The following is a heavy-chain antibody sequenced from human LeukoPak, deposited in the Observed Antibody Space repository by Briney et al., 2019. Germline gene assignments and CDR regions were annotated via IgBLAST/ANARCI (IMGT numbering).Heavy chain of an antibody. CDR1: GFTFSSYS. Sequence: GGSLRLSCEASGFTFSSYSMNWVRQAPGKGLEWVSYISRGSGTIYYADSVKGRFTISRDNAKNSLYLQMNSLRAEDTAVYYCASDWNNDYWGQGTLVTVSS. V-gene: IGHV3-48*01. D-gene: IGHD1/OR15-1a*01. CDR3: ASDWNNDY. CDR2: ISRGSGTI. J-gene: IGHJ4*02.